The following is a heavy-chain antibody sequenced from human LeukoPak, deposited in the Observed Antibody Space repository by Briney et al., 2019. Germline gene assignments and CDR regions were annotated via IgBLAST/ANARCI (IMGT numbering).Heavy chain of an antibody. CDR3: ARRITIFGVVMRYFDL. D-gene: IGHD3-3*01. Sequence: GGSLRLSCAASGFTFSSYWMSWVRQAPGKGLEWVANIKQDGSEKYYVDSVKGRFTISRDNAKNSLYLQMNSLRAGDTAVYYCARRITIFGVVMRYFDLWGRGTLVTVSS. CDR1: GFTFSSYW. CDR2: IKQDGSEK. J-gene: IGHJ2*01. V-gene: IGHV3-7*01.